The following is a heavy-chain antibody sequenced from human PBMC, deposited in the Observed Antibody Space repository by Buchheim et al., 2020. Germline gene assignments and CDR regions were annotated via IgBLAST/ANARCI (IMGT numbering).Heavy chain of an antibody. CDR2: ISGSGGST. Sequence: EVQLLESGGGLVQPGGSLRLSCAASGFTFSSYAMSWVRQAPGKGLEWVSAISGSGGSTYYADSVKGRFSLSRENSMNTLYLQMNSLRAEDTAVYYCAKELALYYDFWSGKFDYWGQGTL. V-gene: IGHV3-23*01. J-gene: IGHJ4*02. D-gene: IGHD3-3*01. CDR1: GFTFSSYA. CDR3: AKELALYYDFWSGKFDY.